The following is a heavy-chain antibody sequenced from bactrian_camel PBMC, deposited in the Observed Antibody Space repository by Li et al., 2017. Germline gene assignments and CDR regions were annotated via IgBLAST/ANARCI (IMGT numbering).Heavy chain of an antibody. CDR3: AYRDGNCYLYLPHEFTH. CDR2: IDSNGNT. D-gene: IGHD2*01. J-gene: IGHJ4*01. Sequence: VQVVESGGGLVQPGGSLRLSCTASGYTSSNFCMGWFRQAAGQKREGVAVIDSNGNTEYRGAVEGRFTISEDRNEQVLYLQMNNLQPDDTAMYYCAYRDGNCYLYLPHEFTHWSQGTQVTVS. V-gene: IGHV3S6*01. CDR1: GYTSSNFC.